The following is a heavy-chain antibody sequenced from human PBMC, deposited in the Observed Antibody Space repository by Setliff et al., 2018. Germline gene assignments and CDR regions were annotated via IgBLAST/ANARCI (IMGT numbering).Heavy chain of an antibody. D-gene: IGHD1-26*01. V-gene: IGHV1-3*01. J-gene: IGHJ6*03. CDR3: ARVKVIVGATPRTYYMDV. CDR2: INAGNGNT. Sequence: ASVKVSCKASGYTFTNYAIHWVRQAPGQRLEWMGWINAGNGNTKYSQKFQGRVTITRNTSISTAYMELSSLRSEDTAVYYCARVKVIVGATPRTYYMDVWGKGTTVTVSS. CDR1: GYTFTNYA.